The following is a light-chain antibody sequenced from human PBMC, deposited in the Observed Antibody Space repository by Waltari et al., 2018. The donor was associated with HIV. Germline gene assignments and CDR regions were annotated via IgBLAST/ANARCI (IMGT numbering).Light chain of an antibody. CDR3: SSFTSSTAWL. Sequence: QSALTQPASLSGSPGQSITISCTGTNTDIGSYDYVSWYQHYPGKAPQLLIYDVSNRPSGVSDRFVGSKSGNTASLIISGLQADDEAVYICSSFTSSTAWLFGGGTKVSVL. CDR2: DVS. J-gene: IGLJ3*02. CDR1: NTDIGSYDY. V-gene: IGLV2-14*01.